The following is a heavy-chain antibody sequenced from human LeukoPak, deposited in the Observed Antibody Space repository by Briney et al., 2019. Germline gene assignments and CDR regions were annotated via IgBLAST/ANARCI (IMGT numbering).Heavy chain of an antibody. Sequence: ASVKVSCKASGYTFTGYNIHWVRQAPGQGLEWMGWINPNSGGTNYAQKFQGRVTMTRNTSISTAYMELSSLRSEDTAVYYCARVRLWFGELLDYYYYGMDVWGQGTTVTVSS. J-gene: IGHJ6*02. D-gene: IGHD3-10*01. CDR2: INPNSGGT. CDR3: ARVRLWFGELLDYYYYGMDV. V-gene: IGHV1-2*02. CDR1: GYTFTGYN.